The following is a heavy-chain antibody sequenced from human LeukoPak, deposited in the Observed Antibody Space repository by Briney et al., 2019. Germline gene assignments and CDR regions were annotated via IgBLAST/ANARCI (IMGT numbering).Heavy chain of an antibody. Sequence: PSETLSLTCAVSGGSISSNNWWSWVRQPPGRGLEWIADIYHTGSTNYSPSFQGQVTISADKSISTAYLQWSSLKASDTAMYYCARLEEWTIHWGQGTLVTVSS. J-gene: IGHJ4*02. D-gene: IGHD3-3*01. CDR3: ARLEEWTIH. CDR1: GGSISSNNW. CDR2: IYHTGST. V-gene: IGHV4-4*02.